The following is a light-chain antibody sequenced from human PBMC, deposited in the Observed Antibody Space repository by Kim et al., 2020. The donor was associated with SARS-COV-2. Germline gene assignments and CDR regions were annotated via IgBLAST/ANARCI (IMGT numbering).Light chain of an antibody. J-gene: IGLJ1*01. CDR3: CSYSTISRYV. CDR2: DVS. CDR1: TNDVEISDS. Sequence: QSVLTQPASMSGSPGQSITISCTGSTNDVEISDSVSWYQQHPDRAPSVMIYDVSARPSGVSSRFSGSKSGNTASLTISGLQADDEADYYCCSYSTISRYVFGSGTKVTVL. V-gene: IGLV2-14*03.